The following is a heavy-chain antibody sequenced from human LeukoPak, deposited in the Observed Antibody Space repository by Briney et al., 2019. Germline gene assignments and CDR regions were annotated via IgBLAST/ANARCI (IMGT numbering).Heavy chain of an antibody. J-gene: IGHJ5*02. CDR1: GFTFSSYG. Sequence: GGSLRLSCAASGFTFSSYGMHWVRQAPGKGLEWVAFIRYDGSNKYYADSVKGRFTISRDNSKNTLYLQMNSLRAEDTAVYYCARPAIRSYYPSRLNWFDPWGQGTLVTVSS. D-gene: IGHD3-10*01. CDR3: ARPAIRSYYPSRLNWFDP. V-gene: IGHV3-30*02. CDR2: IRYDGSNK.